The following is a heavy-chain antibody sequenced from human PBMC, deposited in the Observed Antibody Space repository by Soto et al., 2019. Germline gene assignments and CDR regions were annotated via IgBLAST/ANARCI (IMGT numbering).Heavy chain of an antibody. CDR1: GGSISSYY. CDR3: ARAKAPLYSSSWYWLDY. Sequence: SETLSLTCTVSGGSISSYYWSWIRQPPGKGLEWIGYIYYSGITNYNPSLKSRVTISVDTSKNQFSLKLSSVTAADTAVYYCARAKAPLYSSSWYWLDYWGQGTLVTVSS. CDR2: IYYSGIT. V-gene: IGHV4-59*01. D-gene: IGHD6-13*01. J-gene: IGHJ4*02.